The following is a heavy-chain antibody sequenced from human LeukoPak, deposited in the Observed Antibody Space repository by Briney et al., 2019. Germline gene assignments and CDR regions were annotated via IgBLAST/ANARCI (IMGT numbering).Heavy chain of an antibody. CDR2: INHSGST. J-gene: IGHJ4*02. Sequence: SETLSLTCAVYGGSFSGYYWSWIRQPPGKGLEWIGEINHSGSTNYNPSLKSRVTISVDTSKNQFSLKLSSVTAADTAVYYCARASGYSYGYGLGYWGRGTLVTVSS. CDR1: GGSFSGYY. V-gene: IGHV4-34*01. D-gene: IGHD5-18*01. CDR3: ARASGYSYGYGLGY.